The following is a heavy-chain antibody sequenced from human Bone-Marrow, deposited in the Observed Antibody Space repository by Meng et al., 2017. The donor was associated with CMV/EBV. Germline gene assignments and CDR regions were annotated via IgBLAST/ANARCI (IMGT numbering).Heavy chain of an antibody. Sequence: QVHLQQWGAGLLKPSEPLSLPCGVDGAPFSGYWSGVRQPPGKGLEWIGEITHSGSTNYNVSLKSRVTISIDTSKNQFSLKLSSVTATDTAVYYCAPGFRSWSGSYSSWGQGTLVTVSS. CDR1: GAPFSGY. V-gene: IGHV4-34*01. J-gene: IGHJ4*02. CDR3: APGFRSWSGSYSS. CDR2: ITHSGST. D-gene: IGHD1-26*01.